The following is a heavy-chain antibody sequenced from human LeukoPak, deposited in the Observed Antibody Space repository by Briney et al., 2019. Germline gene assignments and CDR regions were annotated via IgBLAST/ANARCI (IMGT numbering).Heavy chain of an antibody. V-gene: IGHV3-53*01. J-gene: IGHJ4*02. CDR2: IYSGGST. CDR1: GFTVSSNY. CDR3: ARGGVVVPFDY. Sequence: GGSLRLSCAASGFTVSSNYMSWVRQAPGKGLEWVSVIYSGGSTYYADSVTGRFTISRDNSKNTLYLQMNSLRAEDTAVYYCARGGVVVPFDYWGQGTLVTVSS. D-gene: IGHD3-22*01.